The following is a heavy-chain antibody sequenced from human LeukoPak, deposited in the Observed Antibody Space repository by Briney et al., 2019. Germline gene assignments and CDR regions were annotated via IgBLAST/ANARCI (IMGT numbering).Heavy chain of an antibody. J-gene: IGHJ4*02. V-gene: IGHV3-30-3*01. CDR2: ISYDGSNK. D-gene: IGHD2-2*01. CDR3: ARGQIVVVPAAMYY. Sequence: GGSLRLSCAASGFTFSSYAMHWVRQAPGKGLEGVAVISYDGSNKYYADSVKGRFTISRDNYKNTLYLQMNSLRAEDTAVYYCARGQIVVVPAAMYYWGQGTLVTVSS. CDR1: GFTFSSYA.